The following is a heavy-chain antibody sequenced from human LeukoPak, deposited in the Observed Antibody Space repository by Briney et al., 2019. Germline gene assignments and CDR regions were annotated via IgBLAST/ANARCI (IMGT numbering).Heavy chain of an antibody. V-gene: IGHV3-7*03. CDR1: GFTFSGYW. D-gene: IGHD5-12*01. CDR3: TTDVIEWLRALDYYYYGMDV. Sequence: GRSLRLSCAASGFTFSGYWMTWVRQAPGKGLEWVANIKQDGTEKYYVDSVKGRFSISRDNAKNSLYLQMNSLKTEDTAVYYCTTDVIEWLRALDYYYYGMDVWGQGTTVTVSS. J-gene: IGHJ6*02. CDR2: IKQDGTEK.